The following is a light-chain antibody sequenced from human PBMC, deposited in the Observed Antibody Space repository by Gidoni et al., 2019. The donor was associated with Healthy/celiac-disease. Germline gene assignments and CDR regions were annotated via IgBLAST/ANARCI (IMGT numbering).Light chain of an antibody. V-gene: IGKV1-39*01. CDR1: QSISSY. CDR3: QQSYSTPPT. CDR2: AAS. J-gene: IGKJ2*01. Sequence: DIQITQSPSSLSASVGDRVTITCRASQSISSYLNWYQQKPGKAPKLLIYAASSLQSGVPSRFSGSGSGTDFTLTISSLQPEDVATYYCQQSYSTPPTFGQGTKLEIK.